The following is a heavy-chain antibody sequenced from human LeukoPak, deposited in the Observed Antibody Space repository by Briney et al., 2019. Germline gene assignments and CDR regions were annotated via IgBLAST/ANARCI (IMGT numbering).Heavy chain of an antibody. Sequence: SETLSLTCTVSGGSIRSYYWSWIRQPPGKGLEWVGYIYSSGSTNYNPSLKSRVTISVDTSKNQFSLNLRSVTAADTAIYYCARVGGATVASHFDFWGQGTLVTVSS. J-gene: IGHJ4*02. V-gene: IGHV4-59*01. CDR2: IYSSGST. D-gene: IGHD1-26*01. CDR3: ARVGGATVASHFDF. CDR1: GGSIRSYY.